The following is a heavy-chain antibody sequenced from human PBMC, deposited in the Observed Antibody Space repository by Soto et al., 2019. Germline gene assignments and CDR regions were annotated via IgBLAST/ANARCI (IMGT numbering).Heavy chain of an antibody. CDR2: MTAGGGSA. D-gene: IGHD3-9*01. CDR3: AEDYYDIGVGPSSPGGI. CDR1: GFTFSNYA. Sequence: EAQLLESGGGLVQPGGSLRLSCAASGFTFSNYALFWVRQAPGKGLEWVSTMTAGGGSAFYADSVKGRFTISRDNSTDTLDLKTNSLRDDDTGVYYCAEDYYDIGVGPSSPGGIWGQGTLVTVSS. J-gene: IGHJ4*02. V-gene: IGHV3-23*01.